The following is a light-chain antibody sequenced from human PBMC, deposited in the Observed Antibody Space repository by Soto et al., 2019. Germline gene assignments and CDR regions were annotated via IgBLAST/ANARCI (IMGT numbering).Light chain of an antibody. J-gene: IGLJ3*02. CDR1: SSNIGAGYD. CDR3: AAWDDSLNGWV. CDR2: GNN. Sequence: QAVLTQPPSVSGAPGQRVTISCTGTSSNIGAGYDVHWYQQLPGTAPKLLIFGNNKRPSGVPGRFSGSKSGTSASLAISGLQSEDEANYYCAAWDDSLNGWVFGGGTKLTVL. V-gene: IGLV1-40*01.